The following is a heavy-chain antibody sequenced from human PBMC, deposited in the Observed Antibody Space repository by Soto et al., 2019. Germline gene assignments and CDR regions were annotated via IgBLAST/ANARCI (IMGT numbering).Heavy chain of an antibody. D-gene: IGHD3-9*01. Sequence: ASVKVSCKASGYTFTSYYMHWVRQAPGQGLEWMGIINPSGGSTSYAQKFQGRVTMTRDTSTSTVYMELSSLRSEDTAVYYCARGTDYDILTGTPAANWFDPWGQGTLVTVSS. V-gene: IGHV1-46*03. CDR3: ARGTDYDILTGTPAANWFDP. CDR1: GYTFTSYY. CDR2: INPSGGST. J-gene: IGHJ5*02.